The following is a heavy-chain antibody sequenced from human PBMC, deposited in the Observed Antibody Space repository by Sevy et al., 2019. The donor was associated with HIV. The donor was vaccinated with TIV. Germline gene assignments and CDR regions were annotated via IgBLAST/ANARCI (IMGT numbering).Heavy chain of an antibody. J-gene: IGHJ3*02. CDR2: ISSSSSTI. CDR1: GFTFSSYS. V-gene: IGHV3-48*02. Sequence: GGSLRLSCAASGFTFSSYSMNWVRQAPVKGLEWVSCISSSSSTIYYADSVKGRFTISRDNAKNSLYLQMNSLRDEDTAVYYCAGPYCSGGSCYHDAFDIWGQGTMVTVSS. CDR3: AGPYCSGGSCYHDAFDI. D-gene: IGHD2-15*01.